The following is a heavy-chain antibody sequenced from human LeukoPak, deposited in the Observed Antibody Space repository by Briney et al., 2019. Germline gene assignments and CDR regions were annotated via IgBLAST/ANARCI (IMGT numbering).Heavy chain of an antibody. D-gene: IGHD3-22*01. J-gene: IGHJ3*01. Sequence: SETLSLTCTVSGGSVRSDSYYWSWIRQPPGKGLEWIGYVYYSGSTNYNPSLKSRVTISVDTSKNQFSLKLRSVTAADTAVYYCVREAATDYYDSSGYYRQTEVFDAWGQGAMVTVSS. CDR3: VREAATDYYDSSGYYRQTEVFDA. V-gene: IGHV4-61*01. CDR2: VYYSGST. CDR1: GGSVRSDSYY.